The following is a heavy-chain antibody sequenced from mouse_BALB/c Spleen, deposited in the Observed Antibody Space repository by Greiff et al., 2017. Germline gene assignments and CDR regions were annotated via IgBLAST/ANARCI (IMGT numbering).Heavy chain of an antibody. CDR2: ISSGGSYT. CDR3: ARDGGNYQAMDY. CDR1: GFTFSSYA. J-gene: IGHJ4*01. D-gene: IGHD2-1*01. Sequence: EVQLVESGGGLVKPGGSLKLSCAASGFTFSSYAMSWVRQSPEKRLEWVAEISSGGSYTYYPDTVTGRFTISRDNAKNTLYLEMSSLRSEDTAMYYCARDGGNYQAMDYWGQGTSVTVSS. V-gene: IGHV5-9-4*01.